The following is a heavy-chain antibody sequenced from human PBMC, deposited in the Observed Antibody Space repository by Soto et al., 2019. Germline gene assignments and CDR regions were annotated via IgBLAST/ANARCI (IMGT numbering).Heavy chain of an antibody. J-gene: IGHJ3*02. D-gene: IGHD6-19*01. Sequence: EVQLLESGGGLVQPGGSLRLSCAASGFTFANYAMNWVRQAPGKGLEWVSVMSDSGGGTHYADSVKGRFSISRDNSKNTLYLQMNSLRAEDTAEYYCAKAYSSCWLNGFDIWGQGTMVTVS. CDR3: AKAYSSCWLNGFDI. V-gene: IGHV3-23*01. CDR1: GFTFANYA. CDR2: MSDSGGGT.